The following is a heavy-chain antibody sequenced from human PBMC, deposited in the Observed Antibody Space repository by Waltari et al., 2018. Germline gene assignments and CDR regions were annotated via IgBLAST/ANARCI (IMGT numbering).Heavy chain of an antibody. CDR3: AGDRAIGLFFDY. CDR1: GDSVSGNYW. J-gene: IGHJ4*02. CDR2: VHHSGKT. V-gene: IGHV4-4*02. D-gene: IGHD2-2*01. Sequence: QVQLQESGQGLVKPSGTLSPTCAVPGDSVSGNYWWSWVRQSPEKGLEWIEQVHHSGKTHYNPSIQSRVTISVDSPKNQFSLTLKSVTAADTAVYYCAGDRAIGLFFDYWGRGTLVTVSS.